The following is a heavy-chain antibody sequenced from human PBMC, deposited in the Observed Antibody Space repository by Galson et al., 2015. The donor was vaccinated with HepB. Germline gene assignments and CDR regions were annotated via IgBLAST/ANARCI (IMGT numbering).Heavy chain of an antibody. D-gene: IGHD2-2*01. V-gene: IGHV3-7*03. Sequence: PLRLGCAASGFTFSSYWMSWVRQAPGEGLEWVAKIKQDGSEKYYVDSVKGRFTISRDNAKNSLYLQMNSLRAEDTALYYCAKDQGQLLPYYGMDVWGQGPTVTVSS. CDR3: AKDQGQLLPYYGMDV. J-gene: IGHJ6*02. CDR1: GFTFSSYW. CDR2: IKQDGSEK.